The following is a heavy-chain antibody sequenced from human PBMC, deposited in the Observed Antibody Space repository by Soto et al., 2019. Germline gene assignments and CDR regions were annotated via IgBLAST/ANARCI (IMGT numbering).Heavy chain of an antibody. CDR1: GGSFSGYY. D-gene: IGHD6-13*01. CDR2: INHSGST. Sequence: QVQLQQWGAGLLKPSETLSLTCAVYGGSFSGYYWSWIRQPPGKGLEWIGEINHSGSTNYNPSLKSRVTISVYTSKNQFSLKLSSVTAADAAVYYCARGRGSSSWYVAGGKDNWFDPWGQGNLVTVSS. J-gene: IGHJ5*02. CDR3: ARGRGSSSWYVAGGKDNWFDP. V-gene: IGHV4-34*01.